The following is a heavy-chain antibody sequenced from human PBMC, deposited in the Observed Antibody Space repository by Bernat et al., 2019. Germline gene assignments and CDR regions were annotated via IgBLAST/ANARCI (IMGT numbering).Heavy chain of an antibody. Sequence: EVQLVESGGGLVKPGCSLRLSCAASGFTFSNAWMNWVRQAPGKGLEWFGRIKSKTDGGTTDYAAPVKGRFTISRDDSKNTLYLQMNSLKTEDTAVYYCTTVVSGWELPPGAFDIWGQGTMVTVSS. CDR1: GFTFSNAW. J-gene: IGHJ3*02. D-gene: IGHD1-26*01. CDR2: IKSKTDGGTT. CDR3: TTVVSGWELPPGAFDI. V-gene: IGHV3-15*07.